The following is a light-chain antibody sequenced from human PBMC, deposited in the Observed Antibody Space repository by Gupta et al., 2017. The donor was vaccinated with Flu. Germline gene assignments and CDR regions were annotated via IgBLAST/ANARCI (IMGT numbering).Light chain of an antibody. J-gene: IGLJ3*02. CDR1: ALAKQY. CDR2: KDT. CDR3: QSVDSTGTYVV. V-gene: IGLV3-25*02. Sequence: SYELTQPPSVSVSPGQTARITCSGDALAKQYAFWYQQKPGQAPVLVILKDTERPSGIPERFSGSSSGTTVTLTISGVQAEDEADYYCQSVDSTGTYVVFGGGNKVTVL.